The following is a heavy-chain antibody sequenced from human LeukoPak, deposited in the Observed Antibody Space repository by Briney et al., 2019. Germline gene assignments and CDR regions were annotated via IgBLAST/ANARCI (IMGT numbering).Heavy chain of an antibody. CDR1: GGFISSSTYY. V-gene: IGHV4-39*01. J-gene: IGHJ4*02. CDR3: ARQFDN. Sequence: PSETLSLTCTVSGGFISSSTYYWGWIRQPPGKGLEWIGSIYYTGSTDYNPSLKSRVTISVDTSKNQFSLKMSSVTAADTAVYYCARQFDNWGQGTLVTVSS. CDR2: IYYTGST.